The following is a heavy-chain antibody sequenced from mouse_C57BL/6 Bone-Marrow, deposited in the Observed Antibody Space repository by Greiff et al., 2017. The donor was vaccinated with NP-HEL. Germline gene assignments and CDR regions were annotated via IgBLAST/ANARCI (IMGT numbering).Heavy chain of an antibody. CDR1: GFTFSSYA. CDR3: ARPIYYDYDEDWYFDV. V-gene: IGHV5-4*03. CDR2: ISDGGSYT. Sequence: EVKLVESGGGLVKPGGSLKLSCAASGFTFSSYAMSWVRQTPEKRLEWVATISDGGSYTYYLDNVKGRFTISRDNAKNNLYLQMSHLKSEDTAMYYCARPIYYDYDEDWYFDVWGTGTTVTVSS. J-gene: IGHJ1*03. D-gene: IGHD2-4*01.